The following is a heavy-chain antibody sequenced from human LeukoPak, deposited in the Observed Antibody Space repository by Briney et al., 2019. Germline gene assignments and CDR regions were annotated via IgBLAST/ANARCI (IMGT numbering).Heavy chain of an antibody. V-gene: IGHV3-21*01. CDR3: ARTVPAATPFDY. J-gene: IGHJ4*02. CDR2: ISSSSSYI. Sequence: GGSLRLSCAASGFTFSSYSMNWVRQAPGKGLEWVSSISSSSSYIYYADSVKGRFTISRDNAKNSLYLQMNGLRAEDTAVYYCARTVPAATPFDYWGQGTLVTVSS. D-gene: IGHD2-2*01. CDR1: GFTFSSYS.